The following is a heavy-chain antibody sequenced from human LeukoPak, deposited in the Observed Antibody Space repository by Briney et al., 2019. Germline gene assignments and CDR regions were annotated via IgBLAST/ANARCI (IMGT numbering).Heavy chain of an antibody. J-gene: IGHJ6*03. CDR3: ARVGPYYYYMDV. CDR1: GGFISSYY. Sequence: PSETLSLTCTVSGGFISSYYWSWIRQPPGKGLEWIGYIYYSGSTNYNPSLKSRVTISVDTSKNQFSLKLSSVTAADTAVYYCARVGPYYYYMDVWGKGTTVTVSS. V-gene: IGHV4-59*01. CDR2: IYYSGST.